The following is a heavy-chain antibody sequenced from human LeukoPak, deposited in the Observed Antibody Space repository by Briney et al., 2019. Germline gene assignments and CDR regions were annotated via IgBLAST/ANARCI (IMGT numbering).Heavy chain of an antibody. CDR1: GGSFSGYY. CDR2: INHSGST. CDR3: ASRGWYLHYFDY. D-gene: IGHD2-15*01. Sequence: PSETLSLTCAVYGGSFSGYYWSWIRQPPGKGLEWIGEINHSGSTNYNPSLKSRVTISVDTSKNQSSLKLSSVTAADTAVYYCASRGWYLHYFDYWGQGTLVTVSS. J-gene: IGHJ4*02. V-gene: IGHV4-34*01.